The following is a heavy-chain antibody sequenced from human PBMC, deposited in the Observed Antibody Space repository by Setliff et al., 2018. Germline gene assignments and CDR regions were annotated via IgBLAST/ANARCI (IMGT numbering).Heavy chain of an antibody. V-gene: IGHV4-4*07. CDR1: GGSISSYY. J-gene: IGHJ6*03. Sequence: PSETLSLTCTVAGGSISSYYWSWNRQPDGKGLEWIGHIYIVGSANYNPSLKSRVTMSIDTSKNQFSLKLNSVTAADMAVYYCAREQWLDPPGYYYMDVWAKGTTVTVSS. CDR3: AREQWLDPPGYYYMDV. CDR2: IYIVGSA. D-gene: IGHD6-19*01.